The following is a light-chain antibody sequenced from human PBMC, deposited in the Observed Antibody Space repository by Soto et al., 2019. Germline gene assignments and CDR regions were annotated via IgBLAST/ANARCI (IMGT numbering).Light chain of an antibody. CDR1: QSVSSSY. CDR3: RQYDSSPIT. J-gene: IGKJ5*01. Sequence: IVLTQSPGTLPLSPGEIATLSCRASQSVSSSYLAWYQQKPGQAPRLLIYGASSRATGIPDRFSGSGSGTHFTLTISRLETEDFAVYYCRQYDSSPITFGQGTRLETK. V-gene: IGKV3-20*01. CDR2: GAS.